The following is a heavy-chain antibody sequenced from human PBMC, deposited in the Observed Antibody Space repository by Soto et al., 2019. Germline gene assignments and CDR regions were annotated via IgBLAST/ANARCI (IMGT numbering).Heavy chain of an antibody. V-gene: IGHV4-31*03. Sequence: SETLSLTCTVSGGSISSGGYYWSWIRQHPGKGLEWIGYIYYSGSTYYNPSLKSRVTISVDTFKNQFPLKLSSVTAADTAVYYCARDKVSGGVVIIDYWGQGTLVTVSS. CDR2: IYYSGST. J-gene: IGHJ4*02. D-gene: IGHD3-3*01. CDR1: GGSISSGGYY. CDR3: ARDKVSGGVVIIDY.